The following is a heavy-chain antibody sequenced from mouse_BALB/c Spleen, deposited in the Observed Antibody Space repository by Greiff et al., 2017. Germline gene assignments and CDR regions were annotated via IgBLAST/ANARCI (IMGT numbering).Heavy chain of an antibody. CDR3: ARNGLDAMDY. CDR1: GDSITSGY. D-gene: IGHD1-1*02. J-gene: IGHJ4*01. V-gene: IGHV3-8*02. Sequence: EVKVEESGPSLVKPSQTLSLTCSVTGDSITSGYWNWIRKFPGNKLEYMGYISYSGSTYYNPSLKSRISITRDTSKNQYYLQLNSVTTEDTATYYCARNGLDAMDYWGQGTSVTVSS. CDR2: ISYSGST.